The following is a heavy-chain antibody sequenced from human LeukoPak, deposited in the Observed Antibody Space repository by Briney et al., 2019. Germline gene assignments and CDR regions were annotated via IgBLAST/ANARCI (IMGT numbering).Heavy chain of an antibody. V-gene: IGHV4-59*11. J-gene: IGHJ4*02. CDR2: VYDIGST. CDR3: ARGGVLKSVDY. Sequence: SETLSLTCTVSGGSIGSHYWTWIRQTPGKGLEWIGYVYDIGSTKYNPFLKSRVTISVDTSKNQFSLRLSSVTAADTAVYYCARGGVLKSVDYGGQGTLVAVSS. CDR1: GGSIGSHY. D-gene: IGHD3-16*01.